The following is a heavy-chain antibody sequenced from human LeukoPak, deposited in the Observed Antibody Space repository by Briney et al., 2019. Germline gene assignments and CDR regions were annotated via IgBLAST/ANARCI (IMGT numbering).Heavy chain of an antibody. CDR3: ARDAYYYGSGSYVDY. CDR2: IYYDGNNK. J-gene: IGHJ4*02. V-gene: IGHV3-33*01. D-gene: IGHD3-10*01. Sequence: GRSLRLSCAASGFTFSSCGMHWVRQAPGKGLEWVAVIYYDGNNKFYADSVKGRFTISRDNSKNTLYLQMNSLRAEDTAVYYCARDAYYYGSGSYVDYWGQGTLVTVSS. CDR1: GFTFSSCG.